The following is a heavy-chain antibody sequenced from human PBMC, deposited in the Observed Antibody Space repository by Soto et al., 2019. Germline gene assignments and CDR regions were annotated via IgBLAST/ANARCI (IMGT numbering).Heavy chain of an antibody. CDR1: GYTFTGYA. D-gene: IGHD6-19*01. V-gene: IGHV1-3*05. CDR2: INAGNGNT. CDR3: ARAVAVPADFDY. Sequence: QVQLVQSGAEEKKPGASVKVSCKASGYTFTGYAMHWVRQAPGQRLEWMGWINAGNGNTKYSQKFQGRVTNTRDTSPSTAYMELSSLRSEDTAVYYCARAVAVPADFDYWGQGTLVTVSS. J-gene: IGHJ4*02.